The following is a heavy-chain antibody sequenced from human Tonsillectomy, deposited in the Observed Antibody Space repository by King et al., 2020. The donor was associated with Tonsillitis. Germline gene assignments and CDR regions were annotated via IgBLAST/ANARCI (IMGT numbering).Heavy chain of an antibody. J-gene: IGHJ5*02. CDR2: IWYDGSNK. V-gene: IGHV3-33*01. CDR1: GFTFSSYG. Sequence: VQLVESGGGVVQPGRSLRLSCAASGFTFSSYGMHWVRQAPGKGLEWGAVIWYDGSNKYYADSVKGRFTISRDNSQNKLYLQINSLRAEDTAVYYCARDSGLDYYDSSGNNWFDPWGQGTPVTVSS. D-gene: IGHD3-22*01. CDR3: ARDSGLDYYDSSGNNWFDP.